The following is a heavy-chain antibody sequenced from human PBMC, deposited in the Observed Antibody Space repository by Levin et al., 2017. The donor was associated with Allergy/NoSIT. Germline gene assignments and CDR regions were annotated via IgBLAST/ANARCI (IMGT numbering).Heavy chain of an antibody. CDR2: INSDGSST. J-gene: IGHJ4*02. D-gene: IGHD4-17*01. Sequence: GGSLRLSCAASGFTFSSYWMHWVRQAPGKGLVWVSRINSDGSSTSYADSVKGRFTISRDNAKNTLYLQMNSLRAEDTAVYYCARGYGDYGQHDYWGQGTLVTVSS. CDR3: ARGYGDYGQHDY. CDR1: GFTFSSYW. V-gene: IGHV3-74*01.